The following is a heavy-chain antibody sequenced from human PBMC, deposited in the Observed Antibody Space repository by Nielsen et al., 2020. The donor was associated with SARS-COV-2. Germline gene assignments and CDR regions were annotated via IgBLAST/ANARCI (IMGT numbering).Heavy chain of an antibody. CDR3: ARDWSRAFDV. CDR2: IKPDGSEK. CDR1: GFTFSSLW. Sequence: GESLKISCAASGFTFSSLWMSWVRQVPGKGREWVADIKPDGSEKVYVDSVKGRFTISRDNAKNSMSLQMNSLRVEDTAVYYCARDWSRAFDVWGQGTMVTVSS. V-gene: IGHV3-7*01. J-gene: IGHJ3*01.